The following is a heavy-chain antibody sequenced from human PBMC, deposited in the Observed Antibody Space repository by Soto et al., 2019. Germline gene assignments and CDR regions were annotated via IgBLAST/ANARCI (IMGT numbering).Heavy chain of an antibody. CDR3: ARLFPSGDYYYGMDV. CDR1: GGSISSYY. Sequence: QVQLQESGPGLVKPSETLSLTCTVSGGSISSYYWSWIRQPPGKGLEWIGYIYYRGSTNYNPSLKSRVTIAVDTSKNQFSLKLSSVTAADTAVYYCARLFPSGDYYYGMDVWGQGTTVTVSS. V-gene: IGHV4-59*08. CDR2: IYYRGST. J-gene: IGHJ6*02. D-gene: IGHD3-10*02.